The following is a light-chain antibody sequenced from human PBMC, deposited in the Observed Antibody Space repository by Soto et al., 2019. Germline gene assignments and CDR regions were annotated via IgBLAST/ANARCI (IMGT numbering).Light chain of an antibody. Sequence: QSALTQPPSASGSPGQSVTISCTGTSSDVGGYNYVSWYQQHPGKAPKLIIYEVKIRPSGISNRFSGSKSGNTASLTISGLQAEDEADYYCTSYTSTSTLFFGGGTKLTVL. CDR2: EVK. CDR3: TSYTSTSTLF. V-gene: IGLV2-14*01. CDR1: SSDVGGYNY. J-gene: IGLJ2*01.